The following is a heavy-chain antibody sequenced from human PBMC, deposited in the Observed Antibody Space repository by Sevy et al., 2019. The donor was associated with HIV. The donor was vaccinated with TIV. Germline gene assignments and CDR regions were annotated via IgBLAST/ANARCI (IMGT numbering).Heavy chain of an antibody. J-gene: IGHJ6*02. V-gene: IGHV5-51*01. Sequence: VESLKISCKGSGFTFTTYWIGWVRQMPGKGLEWIGIIYPDDSDTRYSPSFQGQVTISVDKSISTAYLQWSTLKASDTAMYYCARHHASYGVTGYYYYYGLDVWGQGTTVTVSS. D-gene: IGHD4-17*01. CDR3: ARHHASYGVTGYYYYYGLDV. CDR2: IYPDDSDT. CDR1: GFTFTTYW.